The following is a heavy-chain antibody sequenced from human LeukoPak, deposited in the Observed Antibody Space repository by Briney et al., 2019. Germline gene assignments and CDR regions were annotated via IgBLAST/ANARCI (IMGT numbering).Heavy chain of an antibody. CDR1: EFSFNTYT. V-gene: IGHV3-21*01. CDR3: ARQWPSWFDP. J-gene: IGHJ5*02. CDR2: ISSNSRYI. Sequence: GGSLRLSCAASEFSFNTYTMDWVRQAPGKGLEWVSSISSNSRYIYYADSVRGRFTTSRDNAKNSLYLQMNSLRVDDTAVYYCARQWPSWFDPWGQGTLVTVSS. D-gene: IGHD6-19*01.